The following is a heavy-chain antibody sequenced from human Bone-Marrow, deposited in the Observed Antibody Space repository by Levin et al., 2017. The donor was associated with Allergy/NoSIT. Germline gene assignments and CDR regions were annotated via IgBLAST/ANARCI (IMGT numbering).Heavy chain of an antibody. CDR3: ARYPRGDKDWEYPPWGIHAFDI. CDR1: GGSFSGYY. D-gene: IGHD3-10*01. J-gene: IGHJ3*02. V-gene: IGHV4-34*01. Sequence: MTGGSLRLSCAVYGGSFSGYYWSWIRQPPGKGLEWIGEINHSGSTNYNPSLKSRVTISVDTSKNQFSLKLSSVTAADTAVYYCARYPRGDKDWEYPPWGIHAFDIWGQGTMVTVSS. CDR2: INHSGST.